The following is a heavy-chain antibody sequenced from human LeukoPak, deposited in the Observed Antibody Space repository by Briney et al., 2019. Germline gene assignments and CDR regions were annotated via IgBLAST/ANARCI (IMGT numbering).Heavy chain of an antibody. J-gene: IGHJ4*02. V-gene: IGHV4-59*01. D-gene: IGHD3-9*01. Sequence: SETLSLTCTVSGGSIGSYYWSWIRQPPGKGLEWIGYIYYSGSTKYNPSLTSRVTISVDTSKNQFSLKLTSVTAADTAVYYCARYNILAASDYWGQGILVTVSS. CDR3: ARYNILAASDY. CDR2: IYYSGST. CDR1: GGSIGSYY.